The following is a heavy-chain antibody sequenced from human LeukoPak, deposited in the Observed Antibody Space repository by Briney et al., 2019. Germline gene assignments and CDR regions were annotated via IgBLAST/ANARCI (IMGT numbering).Heavy chain of an antibody. Sequence: PGGSLRLSCAASGFTVSSNSMSWVRQAPGKGLEWVSFIYSAGSTHYSDSVKGRFTISIDNSKNTLYLQMNSLRVEDTAVYYCARRAGAYSHPYDYWGQGTLVTVSS. V-gene: IGHV3-53*01. D-gene: IGHD4/OR15-4a*01. CDR1: GFTVSSNS. CDR2: IYSAGST. J-gene: IGHJ4*02. CDR3: ARRAGAYSHPYDY.